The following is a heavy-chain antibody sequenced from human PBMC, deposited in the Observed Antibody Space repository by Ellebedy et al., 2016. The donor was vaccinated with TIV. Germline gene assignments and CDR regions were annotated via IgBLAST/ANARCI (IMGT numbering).Heavy chain of an antibody. CDR3: ARDWTRGGGYIPHWFDP. CDR2: VYHTGHT. V-gene: IGHV4-4*02. J-gene: IGHJ5*02. Sequence: MPSETLSLTCGVSRDSINNDNFWSWVRQPPGRGLEWIGEVYHTGHTNYNPSLRSRVTITVDKSKGQFSLTLRSMTTAETAVYFCARDWTRGGGYIPHWFDPWGQGTLVTVSS. D-gene: IGHD5-24*01. CDR1: RDSINNDNF.